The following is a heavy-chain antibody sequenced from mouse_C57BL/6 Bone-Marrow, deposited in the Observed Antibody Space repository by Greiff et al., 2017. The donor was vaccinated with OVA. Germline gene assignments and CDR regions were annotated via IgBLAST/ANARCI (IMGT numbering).Heavy chain of an antibody. CDR3: DQREGNYDGFAG. V-gene: IGHV8-5*01. CDR2: SWWNDDN. J-gene: IGHJ3*01. CDR1: GFSLSTSNLC. D-gene: IGHD2-1*01. Sequence: VTLIVSGPGILQPSQTLSLTCSFSGFSLSTSNLCIGWLRQPSGKGLVWLAHSWWNDDNYYNPSLKRRLTISKDTSNNQLCHKIASVDTSETTTSYYDQREGNYDGFAGWGHGTLVTVSA.